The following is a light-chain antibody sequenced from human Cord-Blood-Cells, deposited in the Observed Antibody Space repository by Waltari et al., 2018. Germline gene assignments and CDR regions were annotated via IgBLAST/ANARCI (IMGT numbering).Light chain of an antibody. J-gene: IGLJ3*02. CDR2: DVS. V-gene: IGLV2-14*01. CDR1: SSDVGGYNY. Sequence: QSALTQPASVSGSPGPSITISCTGTSSDVGGYNYVSWYQQHPGKDPKHMIYDVSNRPSGVSYRFSVSKSGNTASLTISGLQADDEADYYCSSYTSSSTLVFGGGTKLTVL. CDR3: SSYTSSSTLV.